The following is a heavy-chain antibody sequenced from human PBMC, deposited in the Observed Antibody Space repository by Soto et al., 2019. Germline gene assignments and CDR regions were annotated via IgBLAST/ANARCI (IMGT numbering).Heavy chain of an antibody. J-gene: IGHJ3*01. CDR1: GYTLTELS. CDR3: ASRSPPMTTVPPPLAFDL. D-gene: IGHD4-17*01. CDR2: FDPEDGET. Sequence: QVQLVQSGAEVKKPGASVKVSCKVSGYTLTELSMHWVRQAPGKGLEWMGGFDPEDGETIYAQKFQGRVTMTEDTSTDTAYMELSSLRSEDTAVYYCASRSPPMTTVPPPLAFDLWGQGTMVTVSS. V-gene: IGHV1-24*01.